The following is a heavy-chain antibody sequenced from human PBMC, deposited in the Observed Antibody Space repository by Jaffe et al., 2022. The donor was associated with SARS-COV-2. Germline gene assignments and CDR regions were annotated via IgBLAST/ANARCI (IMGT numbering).Heavy chain of an antibody. J-gene: IGHJ4*02. CDR3: AKLPQARITMVRGVITAYYFDY. V-gene: IGHV3-23*01. Sequence: EVQLLESGGGLVQPGGSLRLSCAASGFTFSSYAMSWVRQAPGKGLEWVSAISGSGGSTYYADSVKGRFTISRDNSKNTLYLQMNSLRAEDTAVYYCAKLPQARITMVRGVITAYYFDYWGQGTLVTVSS. CDR1: GFTFSSYA. D-gene: IGHD3-10*01. CDR2: ISGSGGST.